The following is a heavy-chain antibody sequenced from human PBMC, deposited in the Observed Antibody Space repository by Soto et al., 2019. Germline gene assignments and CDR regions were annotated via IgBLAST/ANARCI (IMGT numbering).Heavy chain of an antibody. CDR1: GGSVSSGSYY. V-gene: IGHV4-61*01. CDR3: VRDGVRFLEWPNEGSGEAFDI. CDR2: IYYSGST. D-gene: IGHD3-3*01. Sequence: SETLSLTCTVSGGSVSSGSYYWSWIRQPPGKGLEWIGYIYYSGSTNYNPSLKSRVTISVDTSKNQFSLKLSSVTAADTAVYYCVRDGVRFLEWPNEGSGEAFDIWGQGTMVTVSS. J-gene: IGHJ3*02.